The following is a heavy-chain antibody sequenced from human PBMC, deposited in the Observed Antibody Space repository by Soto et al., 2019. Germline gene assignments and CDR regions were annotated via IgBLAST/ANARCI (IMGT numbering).Heavy chain of an antibody. V-gene: IGHV1-8*01. Sequence: GASVKVSCKASRYTFTSYDIYWVRQATGQGLEWMGWMNPNTGNSAYAQKFQGRVTVTSDTSINTVHMELNSLRSEDTAVYYCARRAETNGWNGFGADKYYFDFWGQGTLVTVSS. D-gene: IGHD1-1*01. CDR1: RYTFTSYD. J-gene: IGHJ4*02. CDR2: MNPNTGNS. CDR3: ARRAETNGWNGFGADKYYFDF.